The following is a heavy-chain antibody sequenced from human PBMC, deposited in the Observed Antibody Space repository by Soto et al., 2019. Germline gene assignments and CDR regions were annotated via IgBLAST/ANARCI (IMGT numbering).Heavy chain of an antibody. J-gene: IGHJ4*02. D-gene: IGHD3-3*01. Sequence: EWLALIYWDDDKRYSPSLKSRLTITKDTSKNQVVLTMTNMDPVDTATYYCAHLRFLDHFDYWGQGTLVTVSS. V-gene: IGHV2-5*02. CDR2: IYWDDDK. CDR3: AHLRFLDHFDY.